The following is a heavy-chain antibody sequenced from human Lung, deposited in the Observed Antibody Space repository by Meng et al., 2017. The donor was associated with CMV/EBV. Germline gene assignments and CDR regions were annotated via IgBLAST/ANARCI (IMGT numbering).Heavy chain of an antibody. CDR2: RGHDGNNE. V-gene: IGHV3-30*02. Sequence: VQVVEGGGGVVQPGGSLGLSCATSGFTFGNYAMHWVRQAPGKGLEWLAFRGHDGNNEQYADSMKGRFTISRDNFNTVYLQMRSLRDEDTALYYCGRDYVNSIDHWGQGTLVTVSS. CDR3: GRDYVNSIDH. J-gene: IGHJ4*02. D-gene: IGHD2/OR15-2a*01. CDR1: GFTFGNYA.